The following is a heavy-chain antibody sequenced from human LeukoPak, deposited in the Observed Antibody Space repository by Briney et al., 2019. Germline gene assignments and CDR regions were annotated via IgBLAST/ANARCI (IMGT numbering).Heavy chain of an antibody. V-gene: IGHV4-30-4*01. Sequence: SETLSLTCTVSGGSISSGDYYWSWIRQPPGKGLEWIGYIYYSGSTCYNPSLKSRVTISVDTSKNQFSLKLGSVTAADTAVYYCASSYCSSTSCLKIFDYWGQGTLVTVSS. J-gene: IGHJ4*02. D-gene: IGHD2-2*01. CDR1: GGSISSGDYY. CDR2: IYYSGST. CDR3: ASSYCSSTSCLKIFDY.